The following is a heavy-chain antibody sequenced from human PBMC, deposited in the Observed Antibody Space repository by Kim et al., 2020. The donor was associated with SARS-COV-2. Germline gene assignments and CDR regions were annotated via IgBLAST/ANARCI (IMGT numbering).Heavy chain of an antibody. D-gene: IGHD3-22*01. J-gene: IGHJ4*02. V-gene: IGHV3-21*01. CDR2: ISSSSSYI. CDR1: GFTFSSYS. Sequence: GGSLRLSCAASGFTFSSYSMNWVRQAPGKGLEWVSSISSSSSYIYYADSVKGRFTISRDNAKNSLYLQMNSLRAEDTAVYYCARGPRTYYYDMLGSAPSDYWGQGTLVTVSS. CDR3: ARGPRTYYYDMLGSAPSDY.